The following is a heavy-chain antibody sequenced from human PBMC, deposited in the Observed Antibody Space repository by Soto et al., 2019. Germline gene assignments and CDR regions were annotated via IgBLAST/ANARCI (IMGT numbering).Heavy chain of an antibody. V-gene: IGHV4-59*01. J-gene: IGHJ4*02. CDR2: IYYSGST. CDR1: GGSISSYY. D-gene: IGHD3-22*01. CDR3: AISSGYFSLFDY. Sequence: SETLSLTCTVSGGSISSYYWSWIRQPPGKGLEWIGYIYYSGSTNYNPSLKSRVTISVDTSKNQFSLKLSSVTAADTAVCYCAISSGYFSLFDYWGQGTLVTVSS.